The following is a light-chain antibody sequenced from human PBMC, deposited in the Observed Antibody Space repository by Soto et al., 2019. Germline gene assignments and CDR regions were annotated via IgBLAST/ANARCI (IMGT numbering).Light chain of an antibody. CDR3: SSYTSSSTVV. Sequence: QSVLTQPPSVFGSPGQSVTISCTGTRRDVGSYNRVSWYQQPPGTAPKLMIYEVSNRPSGVPDRFSGSKSGNTASLTISGLQAEDEADYYCSSYTSSSTVVFGGGTKLTVL. CDR2: EVS. J-gene: IGLJ2*01. CDR1: RRDVGSYNR. V-gene: IGLV2-18*02.